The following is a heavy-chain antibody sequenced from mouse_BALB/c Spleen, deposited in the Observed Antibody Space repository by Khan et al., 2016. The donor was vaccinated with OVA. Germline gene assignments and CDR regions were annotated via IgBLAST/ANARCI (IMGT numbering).Heavy chain of an antibody. V-gene: IGHV1-20*02. J-gene: IGHJ2*01. D-gene: IGHD1-1*01. CDR2: INPHIGET. Sequence: VQLKQSGPELVKPGASVKISCKASGYSFTGYFMNWVMQSHGKSLEWIGRINPHIGETFYNPKFKGKATLTVDESSSTAHMELRSLSSEDSDIYYCSRIYRINFDYWGQGTTLTVSS. CDR3: SRIYRINFDY. CDR1: GYSFTGYF.